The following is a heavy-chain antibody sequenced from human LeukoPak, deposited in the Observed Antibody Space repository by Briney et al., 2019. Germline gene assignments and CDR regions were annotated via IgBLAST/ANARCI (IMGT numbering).Heavy chain of an antibody. CDR3: ARDWGVLARTGYMDV. V-gene: IGHV4-59*01. CDR1: GGSISNYY. Sequence: SETLSLTCTVSGGSISNYYWSSIPPPPGKGLEWIGYIYYSGSTKYNPSLKSRVTISVDTCKNQFSLRLSSGSDADTAVYYCARDWGVLARTGYMDVWGKGTTVTVSS. D-gene: IGHD3-3*02. J-gene: IGHJ6*03. CDR2: IYYSGST.